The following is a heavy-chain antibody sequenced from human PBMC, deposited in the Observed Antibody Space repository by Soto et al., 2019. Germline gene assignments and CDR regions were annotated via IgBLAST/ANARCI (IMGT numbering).Heavy chain of an antibody. CDR2: ISYDGSNK. D-gene: IGHD4-17*01. CDR3: ARDAPRTVTTVHFDY. J-gene: IGHJ4*02. CDR1: GFTFSSYA. Sequence: QVQLVESGGGVVQPGRSLRLSCAASGFTFSSYAMHWVRQAPGKGLEWVAVISYDGSNKYYADYVKGRFTISRDNSKNTLYLQMNSRRAEDTAVYYGARDAPRTVTTVHFDYWGQGTLVTVSS. V-gene: IGHV3-30-3*01.